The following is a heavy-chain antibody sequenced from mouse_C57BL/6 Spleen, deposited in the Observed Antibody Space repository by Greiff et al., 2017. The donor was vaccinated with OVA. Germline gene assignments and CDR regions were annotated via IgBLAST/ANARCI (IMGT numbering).Heavy chain of an antibody. CDR2: IHPNSGST. CDR3: ARSGYYGSSHDY. Sequence: QVQLQQPGAELVKPGASVKLSCKASGYTFTSYWMHWVKQRPGQGLEWIGMIHPNSGSTNYNEKFKSKATLTVDKSSSTAYMQLSSLTSEDSAVYYCARSGYYGSSHDYWGQGTTLTVSS. J-gene: IGHJ2*01. V-gene: IGHV1-64*01. CDR1: GYTFTSYW. D-gene: IGHD1-1*01.